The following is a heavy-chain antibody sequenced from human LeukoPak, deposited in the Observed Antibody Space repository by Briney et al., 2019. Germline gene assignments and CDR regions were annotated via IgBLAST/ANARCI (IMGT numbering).Heavy chain of an antibody. J-gene: IGHJ6*02. CDR2: IYYSGRT. Sequence: SETLSLTCTVSGGSFSSGGYYWSWIRQHPGKGLEWIGYIYYSGRTYYNPSLKSRVTISVDTSKNQFSLKLSSVTATDTAVYYCAREVSDSRAYYYGMDVWGQGTTVTVSS. CDR3: AREVSDSRAYYYGMDV. V-gene: IGHV4-31*03. CDR1: GGSFSSGGYY. D-gene: IGHD3-22*01.